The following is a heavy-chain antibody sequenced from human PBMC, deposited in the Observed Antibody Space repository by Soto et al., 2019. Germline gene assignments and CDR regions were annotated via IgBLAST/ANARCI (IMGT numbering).Heavy chain of an antibody. J-gene: IGHJ5*02. CDR1: GGSITGRPYY. V-gene: IGHV4-39*01. CDR3: ARHFSSGWDWFDP. D-gene: IGHD6-19*01. Sequence: PSETLSLTCSVSGGSITGRPYYWGWIRQPPGKGLEWIGSIFYSGSTYYNPSLMSRVTISVDTTKNQFSLKLNSVTAADTAVYYCARHFSSGWDWFDPWGQGTPVTVSS. CDR2: IFYSGST.